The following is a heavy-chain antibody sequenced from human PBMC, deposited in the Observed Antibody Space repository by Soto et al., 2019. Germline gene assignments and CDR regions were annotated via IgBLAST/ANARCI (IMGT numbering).Heavy chain of an antibody. V-gene: IGHV4-4*07. D-gene: IGHD6-6*01. Sequence: PSETLSLTCTVSGGSISSYYWSWIRQPAGKGLEWIGRIYTNGSTNYNPSLKSRVTMSVDTSKNQFSLKLSSVTAADTAVYYCARVRIAARTGAYGMDVWGQGTTVTV. CDR1: GGSISSYY. CDR3: ARVRIAARTGAYGMDV. CDR2: IYTNGST. J-gene: IGHJ6*02.